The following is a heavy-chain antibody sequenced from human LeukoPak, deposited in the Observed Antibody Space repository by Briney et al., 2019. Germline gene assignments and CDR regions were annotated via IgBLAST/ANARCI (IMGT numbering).Heavy chain of an antibody. CDR1: GGSISSGDYY. V-gene: IGHV4-30-4*01. CDR3: ARKLYSSSWYANVSPFDY. D-gene: IGHD6-13*01. J-gene: IGHJ4*02. Sequence: SETLSLTCTVSGGSISSGDYYWSWIRQPPGKGLEWIGYIYYSGSTYYNPSLKSRVTISVDTSENQFSLKLSSVTAADTAVYYCARKLYSSSWYANVSPFDYWGQGTLVTVSS. CDR2: IYYSGST.